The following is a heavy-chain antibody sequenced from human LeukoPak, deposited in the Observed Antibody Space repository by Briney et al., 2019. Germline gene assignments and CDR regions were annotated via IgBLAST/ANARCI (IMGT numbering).Heavy chain of an antibody. CDR2: IKQDGSEK. V-gene: IGHV3-7*05. CDR1: GFTFRSYW. CDR3: ARGDCNWNY. Sequence: GGSLRLSCAASGFTFRSYWMSWVRRAPGKGLEWVANIKQDGSEKYYVDSVKGRFTISRDNAKNSLYLQMNSLRAEDTAVYYCARGDCNWNYWGQGTLVTVSS. J-gene: IGHJ4*02. D-gene: IGHD1-20*01.